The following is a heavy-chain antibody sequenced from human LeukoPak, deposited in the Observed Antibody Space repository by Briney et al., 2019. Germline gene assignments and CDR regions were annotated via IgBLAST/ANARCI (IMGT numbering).Heavy chain of an antibody. V-gene: IGHV3-23*01. D-gene: IGHD3-9*01. Sequence: GGSLRLSCVASGFTFSSYAMSWVRQAPGKGLEWDSAISGSGISTYYADSVKGRFTISRDNSKNTLYLQMNSLRAEDTAVYYCAKAVDKGSQYYFDYWGQGTLVTVSS. J-gene: IGHJ4*02. CDR1: GFTFSSYA. CDR2: ISGSGIST. CDR3: AKAVDKGSQYYFDY.